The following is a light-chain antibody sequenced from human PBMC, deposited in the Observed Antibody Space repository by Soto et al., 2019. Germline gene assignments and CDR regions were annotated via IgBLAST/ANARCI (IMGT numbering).Light chain of an antibody. CDR1: QSVSSNY. Sequence: EIVLTQSPGTLSLSPGERVTLSCRASQSVSSNYLAWYQQKPGQAPRLLIYGASSRATGIPDRFSGSGSGTDFTLTISRLEPEDFAVYYCQQYHNWLPITFGQGTRLEIK. CDR3: QQYHNWLPIT. V-gene: IGKV3-20*01. J-gene: IGKJ5*01. CDR2: GAS.